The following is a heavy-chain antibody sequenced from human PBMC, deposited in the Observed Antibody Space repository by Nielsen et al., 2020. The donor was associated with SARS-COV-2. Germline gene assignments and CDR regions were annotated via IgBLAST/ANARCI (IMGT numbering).Heavy chain of an antibody. Sequence: GESLKISCAASGFTFSSYGMHWVRQAPGKGLEWVAVIWYDGSNKYYADSVKGQFTISRDNAENSLSLQMNSLRAEDTAVYYCARESVTGTDAFDIWGQGTVVTVSS. V-gene: IGHV3-33*01. CDR1: GFTFSSYG. CDR3: ARESVTGTDAFDI. CDR2: IWYDGSNK. D-gene: IGHD6-19*01. J-gene: IGHJ3*02.